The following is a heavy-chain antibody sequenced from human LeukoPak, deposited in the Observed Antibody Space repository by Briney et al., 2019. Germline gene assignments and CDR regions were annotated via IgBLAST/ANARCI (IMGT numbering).Heavy chain of an antibody. J-gene: IGHJ4*02. Sequence: GGSLRLSCAASGFSFISYGMHWVRQAPGKGLEWVGVISDDGRRKDYADSVKGRFTISRDNSKNTLYLQMNSLRAEDTAVYYCARDDPAAGTLDYWGQGTLVTVSS. CDR2: ISDDGRRK. V-gene: IGHV3-30*03. CDR1: GFSFISYG. CDR3: ARDDPAAGTLDY. D-gene: IGHD6-13*01.